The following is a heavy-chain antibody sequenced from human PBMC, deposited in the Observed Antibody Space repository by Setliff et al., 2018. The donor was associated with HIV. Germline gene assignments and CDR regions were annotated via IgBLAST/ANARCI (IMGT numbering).Heavy chain of an antibody. CDR3: VRDTTSGWMLTN. J-gene: IGHJ4*02. CDR2: ISPDSVTT. Sequence: PGGSLRLSCAASGFSFSAYAMNWIRQAPGKGLEWVSAISPDSVTTLYRDSVKGRFSISRDNSRSTLYLQMNSLTVEDTALYYCVRDTTSGWMLTNWGQGTLVTVSS. D-gene: IGHD6-25*01. V-gene: IGHV3-23*02. CDR1: GFSFSAYA.